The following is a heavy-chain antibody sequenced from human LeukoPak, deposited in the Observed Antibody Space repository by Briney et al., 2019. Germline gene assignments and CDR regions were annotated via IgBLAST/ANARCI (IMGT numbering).Heavy chain of an antibody. CDR1: GFTFSSYG. CDR3: ARETNYYYYMDA. Sequence: GGSLRLSCAASGFTFSSYGMHWVRQAPGKGLEWVANIKQDGSDIYYVDSVEGRFTISRDNAKNSLYLQMNSLRTEDTAVYYCARETNYYYYMDAWGKGTTVTVSS. J-gene: IGHJ6*03. CDR2: IKQDGSDI. V-gene: IGHV3-7*01.